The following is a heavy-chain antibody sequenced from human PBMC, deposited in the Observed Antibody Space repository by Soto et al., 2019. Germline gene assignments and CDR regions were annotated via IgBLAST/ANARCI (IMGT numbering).Heavy chain of an antibody. CDR3: ARDSTYNPYYYDSSGYSSFDY. CDR2: ISYDGSNK. CDR1: GLTFSSYA. Sequence: PGGSLRLSCAASGLTFSSYAMHWVRQAPGKGLEWVAVISYDGSNKYYADSVKGRFTISRDNSKNTLYLQMNSLRAEDTAVYYCARDSTYNPYYYDSSGYSSFDYWGQGTLVTVSS. D-gene: IGHD3-22*01. J-gene: IGHJ4*02. V-gene: IGHV3-30-3*01.